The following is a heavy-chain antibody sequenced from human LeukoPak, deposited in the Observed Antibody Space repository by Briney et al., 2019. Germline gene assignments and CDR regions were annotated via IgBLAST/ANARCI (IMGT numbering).Heavy chain of an antibody. CDR1: GGSFSGYY. CDR2: INHSGST. CDR3: VRFGPLTTEGLRSYYYYYGMDV. J-gene: IGHJ6*02. D-gene: IGHD4-17*01. V-gene: IGHV4-34*01. Sequence: PSETLSLTCAVYGGSFSGYYWSWIRQPPGKGLEWIGEINHSGSTNYNPSLKSRVTISVDTSKNQFSLKLSSVTAADTAVYYCVRFGPLTTEGLRSYYYYYGMDVWGQGTTVTVSS.